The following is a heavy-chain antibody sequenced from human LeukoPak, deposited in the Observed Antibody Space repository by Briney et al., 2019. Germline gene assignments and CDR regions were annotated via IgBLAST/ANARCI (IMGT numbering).Heavy chain of an antibody. J-gene: IGHJ5*02. Sequence: SETLSLTCAVYIDSFSNYHWNWIRQTPAKGMEWIGEVNESGGTNISPSLRSRVILSVDPSKNQFSLKLISVTVADTAIYYCARGQGATVPQVGKNWFDPWGQGTRVTVSS. CDR2: VNESGGT. V-gene: IGHV4-34*01. D-gene: IGHD1-26*01. CDR1: IDSFSNYH. CDR3: ARGQGATVPQVGKNWFDP.